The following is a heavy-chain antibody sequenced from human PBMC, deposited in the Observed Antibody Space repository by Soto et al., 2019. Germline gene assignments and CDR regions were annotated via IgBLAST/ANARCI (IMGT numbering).Heavy chain of an antibody. CDR3: GREVGGLQRPVDN. D-gene: IGHD5-12*01. V-gene: IGHV1-18*01. CDR1: GYTFTNYG. J-gene: IGHJ4*02. CDR2: ISDYNGNT. Sequence: QVHLVQSGAEVKQPGASVKVSCKASGYTFTNYGISWVRQAPGQGLEWMGWISDYNGNTNYVQKLQGRVSITTDTSTSTSYMELRTVRSDDTAVYYCGREVGGLQRPVDNWGQGPLGTVSS.